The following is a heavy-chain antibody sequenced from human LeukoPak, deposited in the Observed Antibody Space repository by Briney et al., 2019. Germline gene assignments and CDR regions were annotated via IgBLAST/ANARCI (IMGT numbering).Heavy chain of an antibody. V-gene: IGHV1-46*01. D-gene: IGHD4-23*01. CDR2: INPTGDST. J-gene: IGHJ4*02. CDR3: AREAGGGYFDY. Sequence: ASVNVSCKASGYTFSSYYMHWVRQAPGQGLEWVGLINPTGDSTNYAQNFRGRVTMTRDTSTSTVYMDLSSLRSEDTAVYYCAREAGGGYFDYWGQGTLVTVSS. CDR1: GYTFSSYY.